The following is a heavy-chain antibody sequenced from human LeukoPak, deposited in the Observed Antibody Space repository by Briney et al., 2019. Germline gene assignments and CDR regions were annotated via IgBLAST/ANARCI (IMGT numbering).Heavy chain of an antibody. Sequence: GGSLRLSCAASGFTVSSNYMSWVRQAPGKGREWVSAIYSGGGTYYADSVKGRFTVSRDNSKNTLYLQINSLRVDDTAMYYCARNQDYGGFDFWGQGTLVTVSS. CDR2: IYSGGGT. J-gene: IGHJ4*02. V-gene: IGHV3-66*01. CDR1: GFTVSSNY. CDR3: ARNQDYGGFDF. D-gene: IGHD4-23*01.